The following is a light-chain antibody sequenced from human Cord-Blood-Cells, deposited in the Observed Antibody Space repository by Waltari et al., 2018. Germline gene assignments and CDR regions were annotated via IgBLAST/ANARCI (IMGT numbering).Light chain of an antibody. CDR2: QDS. J-gene: IGLJ2*01. V-gene: IGLV3-1*01. CDR1: KLGDNY. Sequence: SYELTQPPSVSVSPGQTASIPCSGDKLGDNYACWYQQKPGQSPVLVIYQDSKRPSGIPERFSGSNSGNTATLTISGTQAMDEADYYCQAWHSSSVVFGGGTKLTVL. CDR3: QAWHSSSVV.